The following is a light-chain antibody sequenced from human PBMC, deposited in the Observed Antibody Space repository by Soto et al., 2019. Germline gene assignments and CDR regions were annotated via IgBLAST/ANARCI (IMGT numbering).Light chain of an antibody. V-gene: IGKV3-11*01. CDR1: HSVSRTY. CDR3: QQCNSWPQWK. J-gene: IGKJ1*01. CDR2: DAS. Sequence: EIVMTQSPATLSVSPGEIATLSCRASHSVSRTYLAWYQQKPGQAPRLLIYDASNRATGIPARFSGSGSGTDFTLTISSLEPEDFAVYYCQQCNSWPQWKFGQGTKVDIK.